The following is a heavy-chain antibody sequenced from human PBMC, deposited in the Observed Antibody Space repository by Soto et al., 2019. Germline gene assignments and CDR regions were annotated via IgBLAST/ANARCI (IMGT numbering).Heavy chain of an antibody. J-gene: IGHJ6*02. CDR3: ARLENGVSTIAWYYGIDV. D-gene: IGHD5-12*01. CDR2: IWYDGSNK. Sequence: GGSLRLSCAASGFTFSSYGMHWVRQAPGKGLEWVAVIWYDGSNKYYADSVKGRFTISRDNSKNTLYLHMNGLRVEDTAMYYCARLENGVSTIAWYYGIDVWGQGTTVTVSS. CDR1: GFTFSSYG. V-gene: IGHV3-33*01.